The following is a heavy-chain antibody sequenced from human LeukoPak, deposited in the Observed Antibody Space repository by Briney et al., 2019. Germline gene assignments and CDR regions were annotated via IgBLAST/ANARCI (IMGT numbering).Heavy chain of an antibody. V-gene: IGHV3-23*01. J-gene: IGHJ4*02. CDR3: ARDHYDSSGLDY. CDR2: IIPSGHTT. D-gene: IGHD3-22*01. CDR1: GFTFSSHG. Sequence: GGTLRLSCAASGFTFSSHGMNWVRQAPGKGLEWVSGIIPSGHTTYYADSVKGRFTISRDNSKNTLYLQMNSLRAEDTAVYYCARDHYDSSGLDYWGQGTLVTVSS.